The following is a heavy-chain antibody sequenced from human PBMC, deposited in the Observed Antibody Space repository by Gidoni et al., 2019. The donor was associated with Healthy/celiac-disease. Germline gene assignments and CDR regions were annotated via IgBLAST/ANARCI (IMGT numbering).Heavy chain of an antibody. CDR1: GFTFSSYW. J-gene: IGHJ3*02. V-gene: IGHV3-7*01. CDR3: ASYYDFWSGYRDAFDI. Sequence: EVQLVESGGGLVQPGGSLRLSCAASGFTFSSYWMSWVRQAPGKGLEWVANIKQDGSEKYYVDSVKGRFTISRDNAKNSLYLQMNSLRAEDTAVYYCASYYDFWSGYRDAFDIWGQGTMVTVSS. D-gene: IGHD3-3*01. CDR2: IKQDGSEK.